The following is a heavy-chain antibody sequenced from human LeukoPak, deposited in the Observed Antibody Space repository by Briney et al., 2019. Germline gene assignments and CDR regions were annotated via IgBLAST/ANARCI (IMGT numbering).Heavy chain of an antibody. V-gene: IGHV4-34*01. Sequence: SETLSLTCAVYGGSFSGYYWSWIRQPPGKGLEWIGEINHSGSTNYNPSLKSRVTISVDTSKNQFSLKLSSVTAADTAVYYCARTTVTTHWFDPWGQGTLVTVSS. CDR1: GGSFSGYY. D-gene: IGHD4-11*01. J-gene: IGHJ5*02. CDR2: INHSGST. CDR3: ARTTVTTHWFDP.